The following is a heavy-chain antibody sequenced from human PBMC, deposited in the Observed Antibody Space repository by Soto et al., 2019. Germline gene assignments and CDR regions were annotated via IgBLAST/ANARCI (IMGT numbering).Heavy chain of an antibody. D-gene: IGHD7-27*01. CDR2: ISYDGTNK. CDR3: ARDPKASGGQHWAFNYFDS. J-gene: IGHJ4*02. V-gene: IGHV3-30-3*01. Sequence: PWGVLLIDWVSSVFSFSFSPMHGVRQGPGRGPEWVALISYDGTNKFYADSVKGRFTISRDNSKSTLYLQVDSLRPEDAAVYYCARDPKASGGQHWAFNYFDSWGQGTLVTVSS. CDR1: VFSFSFSP.